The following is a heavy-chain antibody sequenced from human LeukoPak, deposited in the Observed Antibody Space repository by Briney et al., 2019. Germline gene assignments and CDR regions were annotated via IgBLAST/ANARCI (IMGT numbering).Heavy chain of an antibody. CDR1: GFTFSSYS. D-gene: IGHD3-10*01. CDR3: ARDSGSPAAFDY. Sequence: GFLRLSCAASGFTFSSYSMNWVRQAPGKGLEWVSSISSSSSYIYYADSVKGRFTISRDNAKNSLYLQMNSLRAEDTAVYYCARDSGSPAAFDYWGQGTLVTVSS. CDR2: ISSSSSYI. J-gene: IGHJ4*02. V-gene: IGHV3-21*01.